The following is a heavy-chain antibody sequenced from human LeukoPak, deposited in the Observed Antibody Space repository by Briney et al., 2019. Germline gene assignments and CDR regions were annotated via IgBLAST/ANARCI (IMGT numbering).Heavy chain of an antibody. J-gene: IGHJ3*02. CDR2: IYTSGST. CDR3: ARGRYYDSSGYYWYAFDI. CDR1: GGSISSGSYY. D-gene: IGHD3-22*01. V-gene: IGHV4-61*02. Sequence: PSQTLSLTCTVSGGSISSGSYYWSWIRQPAGKGLEWIGRIYTSGSTNYNPSLKSRVTISLDTSKNQFSLKLSSVTAADTAVYYCARGRYYDSSGYYWYAFDIWGQGTMVTVSS.